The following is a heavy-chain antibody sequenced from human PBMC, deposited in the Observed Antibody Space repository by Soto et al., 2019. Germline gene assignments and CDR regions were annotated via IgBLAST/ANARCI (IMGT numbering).Heavy chain of an antibody. CDR2: IIPIFGTA. V-gene: IGHV1-69*13. CDR3: ARVRYIGTLEHDY. J-gene: IGHJ4*02. D-gene: IGHD3-16*02. CDR1: GGTFSSYA. Sequence: SVKVSFKASGGTFSSYAISWVRQAPGQGLELMGGIIPIFGTANYAQKFQGRVTITAGXXXXXAXMXLXXXXSEXTAVYYCARVRYIGTLEHDYWGQGTLVTVSS.